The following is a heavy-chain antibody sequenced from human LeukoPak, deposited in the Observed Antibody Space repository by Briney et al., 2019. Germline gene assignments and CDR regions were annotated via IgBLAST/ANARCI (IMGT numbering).Heavy chain of an antibody. CDR3: ARGRQRDDAFDI. J-gene: IGHJ3*02. V-gene: IGHV4-31*03. CDR1: GGSISSGGYY. Sequence: SETLSLTCTVSGGSISSGGYYWSWIRQHPGKGLEWIGYIYCSGSTYCNPSLKSRVTISVDTSKNQFSLKLSSVTAADTAVYYCARGRQRDDAFDIWGQGTMVTVSS. D-gene: IGHD2-2*01. CDR2: IYCSGST.